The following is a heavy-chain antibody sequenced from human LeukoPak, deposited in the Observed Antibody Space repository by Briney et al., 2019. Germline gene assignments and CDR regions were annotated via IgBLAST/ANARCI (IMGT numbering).Heavy chain of an antibody. V-gene: IGHV3-74*01. J-gene: IGHJ4*02. CDR3: TRAVAVTASDS. Sequence: GGSLRLSYAASGFTFSQYWMSWVRQAPGEGLVWVSRINGAGSITTYADSVKGRFTISRDNAKNTLYLQMSSLRAEDTAVYYCTRAVAVTASDSWGQGTLVTVSS. CDR2: INGAGSIT. D-gene: IGHD2-21*02. CDR1: GFTFSQYW.